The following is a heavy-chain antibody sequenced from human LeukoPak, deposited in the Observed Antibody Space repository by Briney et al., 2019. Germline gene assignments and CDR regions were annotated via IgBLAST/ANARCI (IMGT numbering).Heavy chain of an antibody. Sequence: GASVKVSCKASGYTFTSYGISGVRQAPGQGLEWMGWISAYNGNTNYAQELQGRGSMTTDTSTGTAYMELRSLRSDDTAVYYGARAEGGWYYYYYYMDVWGKGTTVTVSS. CDR2: ISAYNGNT. CDR3: ARAEGGWYYYYYYMDV. CDR1: GYTFTSYG. J-gene: IGHJ6*03. V-gene: IGHV1-18*01. D-gene: IGHD6-19*01.